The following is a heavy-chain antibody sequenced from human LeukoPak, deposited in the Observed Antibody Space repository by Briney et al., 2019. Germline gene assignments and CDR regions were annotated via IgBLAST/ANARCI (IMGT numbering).Heavy chain of an antibody. Sequence: SDTLSLTRALCGHSICSGYYWGSIRQPPGKGLDWIGSIYHSGSTYYKPTLKGRVTISVDTSKNQFSLKLSSVTAADTSVYYCARTGPTNAFDIWGQGTMVTVSS. CDR1: GHSICSGYY. J-gene: IGHJ3*02. CDR3: ARTGPTNAFDI. CDR2: IYHSGST. V-gene: IGHV4-38-2*01.